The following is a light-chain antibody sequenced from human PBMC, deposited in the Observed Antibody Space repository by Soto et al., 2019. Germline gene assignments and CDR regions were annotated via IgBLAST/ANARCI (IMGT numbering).Light chain of an antibody. V-gene: IGKV3-15*01. CDR2: GAT. CDR3: QQYNNWPRT. CDR1: QSVSNN. J-gene: IGKJ1*01. Sequence: ETVMTQSPATLSVSPGERVTLSCRASQSVSNNLAWYQHKPGQAPRLLIHGATTRATGIPARFSGSGSGTEFTLTISSLQSEDFAVYYCQQYNNWPRTFGQGTKVDIK.